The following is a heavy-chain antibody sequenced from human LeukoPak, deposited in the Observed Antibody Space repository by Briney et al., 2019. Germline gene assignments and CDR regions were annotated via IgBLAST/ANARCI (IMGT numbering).Heavy chain of an antibody. D-gene: IGHD3-10*01. J-gene: IGHJ5*02. V-gene: IGHV3-23*01. Sequence: PGGSLRLSCAASGFTFSSYAMSWVRQAPGKGLEWVSAISGSGGSTYYADSVKGRFTISRDNSKNTLYLQMNSLRAEDTAVYYCARHRPNYGSGSSNWFDPWGQGTLVTVSS. CDR2: ISGSGGST. CDR3: ARHRPNYGSGSSNWFDP. CDR1: GFTFSSYA.